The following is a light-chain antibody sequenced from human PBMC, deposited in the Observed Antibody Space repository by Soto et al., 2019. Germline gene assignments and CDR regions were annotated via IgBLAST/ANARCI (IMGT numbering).Light chain of an antibody. Sequence: EIVLTQSPATLSLSPGERATLSCRASQSVGSYLVWYQQKPGQAPRLLIYDASNRATGIPARFSGSGSGTDFTLTISSQEPEDFAVYFCQQRSNWPHTFGQGTKLEIK. CDR3: QQRSNWPHT. J-gene: IGKJ2*01. V-gene: IGKV3-11*01. CDR2: DAS. CDR1: QSVGSY.